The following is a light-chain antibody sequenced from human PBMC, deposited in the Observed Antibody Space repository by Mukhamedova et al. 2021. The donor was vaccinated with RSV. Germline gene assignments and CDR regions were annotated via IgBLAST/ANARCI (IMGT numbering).Light chain of an antibody. CDR3: QQTYRAFT. Sequence: WYQRRVHGKAPNLLIFATSSLQSGVSSRFSGSGSETDFTLTISSLEPEDFATYYCQQTYRAFTFGPGTRADIK. J-gene: IGKJ3*01. V-gene: IGKV1-39*01. CDR2: ATS.